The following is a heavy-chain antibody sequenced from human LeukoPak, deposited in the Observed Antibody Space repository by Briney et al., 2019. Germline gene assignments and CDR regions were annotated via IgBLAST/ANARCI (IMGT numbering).Heavy chain of an antibody. CDR1: GYTFTSYY. D-gene: IGHD4-23*01. V-gene: IGHV1-46*01. J-gene: IGHJ4*02. CDR2: ISPSGGST. Sequence: ASVKVSCKASGYTFTSYYMHWVRQAPGQGLEWMGIISPSGGSTSYAQKFQGRVTMTRDTSTSTVYMELSSLRSEDTAVYYCARVGYGGTYFDYWGQGTLVTVSS. CDR3: ARVGYGGTYFDY.